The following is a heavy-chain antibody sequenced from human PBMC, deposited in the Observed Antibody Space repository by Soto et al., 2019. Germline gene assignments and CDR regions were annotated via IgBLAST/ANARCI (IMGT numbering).Heavy chain of an antibody. D-gene: IGHD6-13*01. J-gene: IGHJ5*01. CDR1: GGTFSRYA. CDR3: ARASIHGSSWYFWFDP. CDR2: IIPMFGTT. V-gene: IGHV1-69*01. Sequence: QVQLVQSGAEVSKPGSSVKVSCKASGGTFSRYAINWVRQAPGQVLEWMGGIIPMFGTTNYAQKFKGRVTITADESTSTVYMELNTLRSEDAAVYYCARASIHGSSWYFWFDPWGQGTLVTVSS.